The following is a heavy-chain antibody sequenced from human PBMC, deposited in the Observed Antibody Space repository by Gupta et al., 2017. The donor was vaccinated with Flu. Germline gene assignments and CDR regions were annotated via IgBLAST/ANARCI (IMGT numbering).Heavy chain of an antibody. Sequence: MHWVRQATGKGLEWVSSIDTTDYTYYAGFVKGRFTISRENAKSSLYLQMTSLRAGDTAVYYCTRGGSRYPFDYWGQGTLVSVSA. V-gene: IGHV3-13*01. J-gene: IGHJ4*02. CDR2: IDTTDYT. CDR3: TRGGSRYPFDY. D-gene: IGHD1-1*01.